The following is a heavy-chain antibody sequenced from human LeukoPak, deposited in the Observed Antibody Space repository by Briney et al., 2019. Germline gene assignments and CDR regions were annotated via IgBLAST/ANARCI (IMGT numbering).Heavy chain of an antibody. Sequence: GESLKISCQGSGYSFSSSWLGWVRQMPGKGLEWMGIIYPGDSDTRYSPSFQGQVTISADKSISTAYLQWSSLKASDSAMYYCARAWNFDYWGQGTLVTVSS. J-gene: IGHJ4*02. V-gene: IGHV5-51*01. CDR3: ARAWNFDY. CDR1: GYSFSSSW. CDR2: IYPGDSDT. D-gene: IGHD1-1*01.